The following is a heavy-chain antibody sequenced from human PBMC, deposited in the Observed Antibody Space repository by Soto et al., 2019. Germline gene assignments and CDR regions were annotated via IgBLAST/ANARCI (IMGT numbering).Heavy chain of an antibody. CDR1: GGSISSGGCY. J-gene: IGHJ4*02. D-gene: IGHD1-26*01. Sequence: PLEILSLTCTVSGGSISSGGCYWSWIRQPPGKGLEWIGYIYYSGSTNYNPSLKSRVTISVDTSKNQFSLKLSSVTAADTAVYYCARRYGGNLDYWGQGTLVTVSS. CDR2: IYYSGST. CDR3: ARRYGGNLDY. V-gene: IGHV4-61*08.